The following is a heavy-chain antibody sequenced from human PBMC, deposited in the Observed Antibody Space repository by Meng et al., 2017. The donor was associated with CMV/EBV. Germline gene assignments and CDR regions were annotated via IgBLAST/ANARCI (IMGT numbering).Heavy chain of an antibody. CDR2: IIPILGIA. CDR3: ARAPRSSRPGPYYYYYGMDV. V-gene: IGHV1-69*10. CDR1: GGTFSSYA. J-gene: IGHJ6*02. Sequence: SVQVSCKASGGTFSSYAISWVRQAPGQGLEWMGGIIPILGIANYAQKFQGRVTITADKSTSTAYMELSSLRSEEAAVYYCARAPRSSRPGPYYYYYGMDVWGQGTTVTVSS. D-gene: IGHD6-13*01.